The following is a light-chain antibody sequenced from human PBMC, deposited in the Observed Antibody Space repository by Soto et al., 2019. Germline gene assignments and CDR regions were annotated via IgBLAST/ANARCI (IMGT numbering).Light chain of an antibody. J-gene: IGKJ2*01. CDR2: EAS. CDR3: HQYYTYSYT. Sequence: DIQMTQSPSALSASVGDRVTITCRASQSISHWLAWYQQKPGKAPKLLIYEASTLEPGVPSRFSGSGSGTDFTLTISSLQPDDFATYYCHQYYTYSYTFGLGTKLEIK. V-gene: IGKV1-5*03. CDR1: QSISHW.